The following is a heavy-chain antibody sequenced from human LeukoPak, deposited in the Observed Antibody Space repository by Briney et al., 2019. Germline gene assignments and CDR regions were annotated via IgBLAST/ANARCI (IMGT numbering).Heavy chain of an antibody. CDR1: GGSISNYY. V-gene: IGHV4-4*07. Sequence: SETLSLTCTVSGGSISNYYWSWIRQPAGKGLEWIWRIYISGSTNYNASLKSRVTMSVDTSKNQFSLKLSSVTAADTAVYYCARWNYGGLSDWGQGTLVTVSS. D-gene: IGHD3-16*01. CDR3: ARWNYGGLSD. CDR2: IYISGST. J-gene: IGHJ4*02.